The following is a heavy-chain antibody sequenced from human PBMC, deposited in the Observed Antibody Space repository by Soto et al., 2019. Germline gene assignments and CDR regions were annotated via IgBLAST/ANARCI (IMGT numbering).Heavy chain of an antibody. J-gene: IGHJ6*02. Sequence: PSQTLSLTCAISGDSVSSNSAAWNWIRQSPSRGLEWLGRTYYRSKWYNDYAVSVKSRITINPDTSKNQFSLQLNSVTPEDTAVYYCARVLYGSGSYYKEGMDVWGQGTTVTVSS. CDR2: TYYRSKWYN. CDR3: ARVLYGSGSYYKEGMDV. D-gene: IGHD3-10*01. CDR1: GDSVSSNSAA. V-gene: IGHV6-1*01.